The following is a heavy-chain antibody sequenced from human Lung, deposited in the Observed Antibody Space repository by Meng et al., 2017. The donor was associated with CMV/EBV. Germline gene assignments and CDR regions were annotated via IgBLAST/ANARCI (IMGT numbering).Heavy chain of an antibody. J-gene: IGHJ6*02. D-gene: IGHD3-3*01. Sequence: GEXXKISCVASGFSFSAHTMNWVRQAPGEGLEWISSLSSGSSYVYYGDSVKDRFTVSRDNAKDSLYLQMNSLRVEDTAVYYCAREGFNWSGLYCNTIHYYGMDLXGQGTTVTVSS. CDR1: GFSFSAHT. V-gene: IGHV3-21*01. CDR3: AREGFNWSGLYCNTIHYYGMDL. CDR2: LSSGSSYV.